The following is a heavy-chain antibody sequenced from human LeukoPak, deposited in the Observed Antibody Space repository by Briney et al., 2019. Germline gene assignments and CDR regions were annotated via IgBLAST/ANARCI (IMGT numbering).Heavy chain of an antibody. V-gene: IGHV1-24*01. CDR2: FDPEDGET. CDR3: ATSSGTGTHDAFDI. J-gene: IGHJ3*02. D-gene: IGHD3/OR15-3a*01. CDR1: GDTLTELS. Sequence: APVKVSCKVSGDTLTELSMHWVRQAPGKGLEWMGGFDPEDGETIYAQKFQGRVTMTEDTSTDTAYMELSSLRSEDTAVYYCATSSGTGTHDAFDIWGQGTMVTVSS.